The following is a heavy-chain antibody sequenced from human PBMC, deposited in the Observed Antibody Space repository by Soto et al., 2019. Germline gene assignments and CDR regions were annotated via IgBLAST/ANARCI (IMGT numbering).Heavy chain of an antibody. Sequence: NPGGSLRLSCAASGFTFSDYYMSWIRQAPGKGLEWVSYISSSGSTIYYADSVKGRFTISRDNAKNSLYLQMNSLRAEDTAVYYCARDRPPALYGSGEGHYFDYWGQGTLVTVSS. D-gene: IGHD3-10*01. J-gene: IGHJ4*02. CDR2: ISSSGSTI. V-gene: IGHV3-11*01. CDR1: GFTFSDYY. CDR3: ARDRPPALYGSGEGHYFDY.